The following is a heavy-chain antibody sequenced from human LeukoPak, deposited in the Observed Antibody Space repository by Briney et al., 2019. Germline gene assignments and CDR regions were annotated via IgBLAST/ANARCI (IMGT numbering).Heavy chain of an antibody. CDR3: ARRYGSGNFGDY. CDR2: IKSKTDGGAT. V-gene: IGHV3-15*01. D-gene: IGHD3-10*01. CDR1: GFTFSTYA. J-gene: IGHJ4*02. Sequence: GGSLSLSCAASGFTFSTYAMSWVRQAPGKGLEWVGRIKSKTDGGATDYAAPVKGRFTISRDDSKNTLYLQMNSLKGEDTAVYYCARRYGSGNFGDYWGQGTLVTVSS.